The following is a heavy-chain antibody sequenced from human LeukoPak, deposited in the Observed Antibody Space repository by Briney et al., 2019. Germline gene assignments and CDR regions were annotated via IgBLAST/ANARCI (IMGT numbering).Heavy chain of an antibody. J-gene: IGHJ2*01. CDR2: ISYDGSNK. CDR1: GFTFSSYG. V-gene: IGHV3-30*03. D-gene: IGHD3-10*01. Sequence: GRSLRLSCAASGFTFSSYGMHWVRQAPGKGLEWVAVISYDGSNKYYADSVKGRFTISRDTSKNTLYLQMNSLRAEDTAVYYCARLPGRYYGSGSPNWYFDLWGRGTLVTVSS. CDR3: ARLPGRYYGSGSPNWYFDL.